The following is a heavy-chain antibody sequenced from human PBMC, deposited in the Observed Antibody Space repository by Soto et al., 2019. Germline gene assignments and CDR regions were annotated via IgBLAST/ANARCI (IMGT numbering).Heavy chain of an antibody. Sequence: SETMSLTCAVYGGSISGYYWSWIRQPPGKGLEWIGEINHSGSTDYNPSLKSRVTISVDTSKNQFSLKLSSVTAADTAVYYCARVDRRETTPCFDYWGQGTRVTVSS. J-gene: IGHJ4*02. V-gene: IGHV4-34*01. CDR2: INHSGST. D-gene: IGHD1-7*01. CDR3: ARVDRRETTPCFDY. CDR1: GGSISGYY.